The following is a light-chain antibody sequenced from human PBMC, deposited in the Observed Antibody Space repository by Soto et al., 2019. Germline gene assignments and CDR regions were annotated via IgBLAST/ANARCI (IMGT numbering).Light chain of an antibody. CDR2: GAS. J-gene: IGKJ1*01. V-gene: IGKV1-5*01. CDR1: QSISSW. Sequence: DIQMTQSPSTLSASVGDRVTITCRASQSISSWLAWYQQKPGKAPKLLIYGASSLESGVPSRFSGSGSGTEFTLTISSLQPDDSATYYCQQYNSYPWTFGQGTKVDI. CDR3: QQYNSYPWT.